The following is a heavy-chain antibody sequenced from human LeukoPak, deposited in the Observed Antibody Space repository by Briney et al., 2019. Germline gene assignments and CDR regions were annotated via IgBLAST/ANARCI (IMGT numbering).Heavy chain of an antibody. V-gene: IGHV3-21*04. CDR3: TRDFVNIRGGGYFDN. J-gene: IGHJ4*02. CDR1: GFTFSSYS. D-gene: IGHD2-15*01. Sequence: PGGSLRLSCAASGFTFSSYSMNWVRQAPGKGLEWVSSISSSSSYIFYADSVKGRFTISRDNAKNSLYLQMNSLRAEDTAVYHCTRDFVNIRGGGYFDNWGQGTLVTVSS. CDR2: ISSSSSYI.